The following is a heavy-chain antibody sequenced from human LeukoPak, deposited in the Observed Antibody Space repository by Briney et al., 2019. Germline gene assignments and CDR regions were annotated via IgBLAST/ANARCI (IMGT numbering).Heavy chain of an antibody. V-gene: IGHV1-2*02. Sequence: GASVKVSCKASGYTFTGYYMHWVRQAPGQGLEWMGWINPNSGGTNYAQKFQGRVTMTRDTSISTAYMELRSLRSDDTAVYYCARDKYSGSYRPPAPLNDYWGEGNLVTVSS. J-gene: IGHJ4*02. D-gene: IGHD1-26*01. CDR3: ARDKYSGSYRPPAPLNDY. CDR1: GYTFTGYY. CDR2: INPNSGGT.